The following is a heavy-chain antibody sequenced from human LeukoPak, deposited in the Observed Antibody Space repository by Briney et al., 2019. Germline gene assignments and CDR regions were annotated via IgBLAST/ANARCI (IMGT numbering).Heavy chain of an antibody. CDR3: ARVTDGY. CDR1: GSTFSSHW. J-gene: IGHJ4*02. V-gene: IGHV3-7*04. CDR2: INQDGNEK. Sequence: GGSLRLSCAASGSTFSSHWMGWVRQAPGKGLEWVANINQDGNEKYYLDSVKGRFTISRDNAKNSLYLQMNSLRAEDTAVYYCARVTDGYWGQGTLVTVSS. D-gene: IGHD2-8*02.